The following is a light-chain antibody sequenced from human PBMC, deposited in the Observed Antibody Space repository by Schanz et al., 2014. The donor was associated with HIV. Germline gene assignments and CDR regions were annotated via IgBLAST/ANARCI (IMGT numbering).Light chain of an antibody. CDR1: QDISDY. CDR3: QQYGSSPWT. Sequence: DIQMTQSPSSLPASVGDRVTITCRASQDISDYLAWYQQKPGKVPKLLIYAASSLQSGVPARFSGSGSGTDFTLTISRLEPEDFAVYYCQQYGSSPWTFGQGTKVEIK. J-gene: IGKJ1*01. V-gene: IGKV1-27*01. CDR2: AAS.